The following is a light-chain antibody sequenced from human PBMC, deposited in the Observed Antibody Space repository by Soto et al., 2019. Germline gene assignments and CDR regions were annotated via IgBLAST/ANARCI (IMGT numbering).Light chain of an antibody. J-gene: IGLJ3*02. Sequence: QSALTQPASVSGSPGQSITISCSGTSNDVGGYNFVSWYQHHPGKVPKLIIYEVSNRASGVSNRFSGAKSANTASLTISGLQTEDEADYYCSSYTTSSTLVFGGGTKVTVL. CDR3: SSYTTSSTLV. CDR1: SNDVGGYNF. V-gene: IGLV2-14*01. CDR2: EVS.